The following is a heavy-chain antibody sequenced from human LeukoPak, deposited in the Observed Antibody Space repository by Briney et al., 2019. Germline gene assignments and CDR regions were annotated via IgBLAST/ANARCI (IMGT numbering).Heavy chain of an antibody. V-gene: IGHV3-21*01. J-gene: IGHJ4*02. CDR3: ARVAGQSYHFDY. CDR1: GFAFSTYS. Sequence: GGSLRLSCTASGFAFSTYSMDWVRQAPGKGLEWVSSITSSGSYIYYADSVKGRLTISRDNAKNSLYLHMSSLRAEDTAVYYCARVAGQSYHFDYWGQGTLVTVSS. D-gene: IGHD3-10*01. CDR2: ITSSGSYI.